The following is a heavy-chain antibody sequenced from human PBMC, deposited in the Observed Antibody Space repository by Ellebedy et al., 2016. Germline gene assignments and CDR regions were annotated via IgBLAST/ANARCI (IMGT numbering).Heavy chain of an antibody. J-gene: IGHJ6*02. CDR3: ARQLSGYRYYYGMDV. CDR1: GYSFTSYW. D-gene: IGHD3-3*01. Sequence: ASVKVSCKGSGYSFTSYWIGWVRQMPGKGLEWMGIIYPGDSDTRYSPSFQGQVTISADKSISTAYLQWSSLKASDTAMYYCARQLSGYRYYYGMDVWGQGTTVTVSS. V-gene: IGHV5-51*01. CDR2: IYPGDSDT.